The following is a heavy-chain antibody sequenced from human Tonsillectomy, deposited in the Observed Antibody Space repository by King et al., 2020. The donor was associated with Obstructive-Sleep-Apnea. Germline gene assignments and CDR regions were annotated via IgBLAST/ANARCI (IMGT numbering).Heavy chain of an antibody. D-gene: IGHD3-16*01. CDR3: AREGGGGVDY. CDR2: IHYSGGV. V-gene: IGHV4-59*11. CDR1: GGSITSHH. J-gene: IGHJ4*02. Sequence: VQLQESGPGLVKPSETLSLTCTVSGGSITSHHWSWIRQPPGKGLEWIGYIHYSGGVDYSPSLKSRVSMSAETSKNHPALKLTSVSVADTAVYYCAREGGGGVDYWGQGILVTVSS.